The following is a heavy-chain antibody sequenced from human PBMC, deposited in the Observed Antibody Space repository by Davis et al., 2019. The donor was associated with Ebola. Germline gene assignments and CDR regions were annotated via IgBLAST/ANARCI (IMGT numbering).Heavy chain of an antibody. V-gene: IGHV4-39*07. J-gene: IGHJ5*02. CDR2: IYYSGST. CDR1: GGSISSSSYY. Sequence: MPSETLSLTCTVSGGSISSSSYYWGWIRQPPGKGLEWIGSIYYSGSTNYNPSLKSRVTISVDTSKNQFSLKLSSVTAADTAVYYCARGPDWFDPWGQGTLVTVSS. CDR3: ARGPDWFDP.